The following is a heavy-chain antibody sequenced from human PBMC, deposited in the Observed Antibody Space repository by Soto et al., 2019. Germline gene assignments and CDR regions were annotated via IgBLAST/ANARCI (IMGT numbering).Heavy chain of an antibody. CDR3: ARGYQGAAAGTIDYYYYYGMDV. CDR1: GFTFSDYY. D-gene: IGHD6-13*01. CDR2: ISSSGSTI. J-gene: IGHJ6*02. V-gene: IGHV3-11*01. Sequence: GGSLRLSCAASGFTFSDYYMSWIRQAPGKGLEWVSYISSSGSTIYYADSVKGRFTISRDNAKNSLYLQMNSLRAEDTAVYYCARGYQGAAAGTIDYYYYYGMDVWGQGTTVTV.